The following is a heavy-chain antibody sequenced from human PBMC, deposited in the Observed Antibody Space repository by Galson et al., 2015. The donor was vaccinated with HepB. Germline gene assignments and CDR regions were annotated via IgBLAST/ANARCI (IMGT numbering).Heavy chain of an antibody. CDR2: TYYRSKWYG. J-gene: IGHJ3*02. Sequence: CAISGDSVSSNIAVWTWIRQSPSRGLEWLGRTYYRSKWYGDYAVSVKSRVTINPDTFESQFSLEVNSVTPEDTAVYYCARRMVGVRGAFDIWGQGTKVTVSS. CDR3: ARRMVGVRGAFDI. V-gene: IGHV6-1*01. CDR1: GDSVSSNIAV. D-gene: IGHD2-15*01.